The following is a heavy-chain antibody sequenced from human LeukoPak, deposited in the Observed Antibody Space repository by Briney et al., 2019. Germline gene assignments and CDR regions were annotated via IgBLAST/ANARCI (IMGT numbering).Heavy chain of an antibody. J-gene: IGHJ4*02. CDR2: IYSGGST. CDR3: TRDLPERY. Sequence: GGSLRLSCEASGFTFSNNYMSWVGRAPGKGLEWVSVIYSGGSTYYADSVKGRFTISRDNSKNTLYLQMNSLRVEDTAVYYCTRDLPERYWGQGTLVTVSS. V-gene: IGHV3-53*01. CDR1: GFTFSNNY.